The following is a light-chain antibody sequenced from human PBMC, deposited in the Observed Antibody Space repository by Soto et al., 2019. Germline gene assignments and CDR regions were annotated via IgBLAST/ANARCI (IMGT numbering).Light chain of an antibody. CDR1: SSDIGGYNY. V-gene: IGLV2-14*03. J-gene: IGLJ1*01. CDR3: SSYTSNNTLYV. CDR2: DVS. Sequence: QSALAQPASVSGSPGQSITISCTGTSSDIGGYNYVSWYQQHPGRAPKLMIYDVSNRPSGVSNRFSGSKSGNTASLNISGLQAEDEADYYCSSYTSNNTLYVFGTGTKVTVL.